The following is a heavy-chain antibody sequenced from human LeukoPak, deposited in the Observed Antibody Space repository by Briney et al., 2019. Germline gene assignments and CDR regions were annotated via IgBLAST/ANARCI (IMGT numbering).Heavy chain of an antibody. V-gene: IGHV3-23*01. CDR1: GFTFSSYA. CDR2: ISGSGGST. D-gene: IGHD2-15*01. Sequence: GGSLRLSCAASGFTFSSYAMSWVRQAPGKGLEWVSAISGSGGSTYYADSVKGRFTISRDNSKNTLYLQMNSLRAEDTAVYYCAKPMKKTIVVVVAATTRYYYYGMDAWGQGTTVTVSS. J-gene: IGHJ6*02. CDR3: AKPMKKTIVVVVAATTRYYYYGMDA.